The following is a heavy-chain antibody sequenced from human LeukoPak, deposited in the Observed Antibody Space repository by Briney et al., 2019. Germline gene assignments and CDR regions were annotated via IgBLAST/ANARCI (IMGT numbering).Heavy chain of an antibody. CDR2: ISGSGGST. V-gene: IGHV3-23*01. D-gene: IGHD5-18*01. J-gene: IGHJ4*02. CDR1: GFTFSNYA. Sequence: PGGSLRLSCAASGFTFSNYAMNWVRQAPGKGLEWVSGISGSGGSTYYADSVKGRFTISRDNAKNSLYLQMNSLRAEDTAVYYCASYRRWGQGTLVTVSS. CDR3: ASYRR.